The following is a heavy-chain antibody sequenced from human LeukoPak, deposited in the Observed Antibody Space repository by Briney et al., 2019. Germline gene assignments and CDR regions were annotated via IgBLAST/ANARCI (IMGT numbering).Heavy chain of an antibody. V-gene: IGHV3-74*01. D-gene: IGHD1-26*01. CDR2: ISGDESST. Sequence: GGSLRLSCAASGFTFSSYWMYWVRQAPGKGLVWVSRISGDESSTHYADSVKGRFTISRDNAKNTLSLQMNSLRAEDTAVYYCARDDSGSSGYWGQGTLVAVSS. J-gene: IGHJ4*02. CDR3: ARDDSGSSGY. CDR1: GFTFSSYW.